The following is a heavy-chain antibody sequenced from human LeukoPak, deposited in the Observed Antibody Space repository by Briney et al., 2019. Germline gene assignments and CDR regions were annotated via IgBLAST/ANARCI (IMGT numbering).Heavy chain of an antibody. J-gene: IGHJ3*02. Sequence: ASVKVSCKASGYTFTSYDINWVRQATGQGLKWMGWMNPNSGNTGYAQKFQGRVTITRNTSISTAYMELSSLRSDDTAVYYCARDPRFGLSADAFDIWGQGTMVTVSS. CDR3: ARDPRFGLSADAFDI. V-gene: IGHV1-8*03. D-gene: IGHD3-10*01. CDR2: MNPNSGNT. CDR1: GYTFTSYD.